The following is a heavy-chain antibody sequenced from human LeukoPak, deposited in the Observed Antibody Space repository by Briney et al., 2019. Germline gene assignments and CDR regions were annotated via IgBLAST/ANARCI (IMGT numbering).Heavy chain of an antibody. CDR1: GGSISSYY. Sequence: PSETLSLTCTVFGGSISSYYWSWIRQPAGKGLEWIGRIYTSGSTNYNPSLKSRVTMSVDTSKNQFSLKLSSVTAADTAVYYCARVGSGSYWGYFDYWGQGTLVTVSS. CDR2: IYTSGST. J-gene: IGHJ4*02. V-gene: IGHV4-4*07. CDR3: ARVGSGSYWGYFDY. D-gene: IGHD3-10*01.